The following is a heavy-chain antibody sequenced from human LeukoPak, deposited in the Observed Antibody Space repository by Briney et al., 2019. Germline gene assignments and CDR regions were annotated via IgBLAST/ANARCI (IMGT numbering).Heavy chain of an antibody. J-gene: IGHJ4*02. Sequence: ASVKVSRKASGYTFTSYDINWVRQATGQGLEWMGWMNPNSGNTGYAQKFQGRVTMTRNTSISTAYMELSSLRSEATAVYHCARAYGGDFDYWGQGTLVTVSS. CDR2: MNPNSGNT. CDR3: ARAYGGDFDY. CDR1: GYTFTSYD. V-gene: IGHV1-8*01. D-gene: IGHD4/OR15-4a*01.